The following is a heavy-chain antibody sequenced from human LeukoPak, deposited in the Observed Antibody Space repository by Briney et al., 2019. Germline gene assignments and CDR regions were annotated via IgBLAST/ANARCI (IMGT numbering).Heavy chain of an antibody. V-gene: IGHV4-34*01. CDR3: ARAPKYYYDSSGHYFDY. CDR2: INHSGST. CDR1: GGSFSGYY. J-gene: IGHJ4*02. Sequence: SETLSLTCAVYGGSFSGYYWSWIRQPPGKGLEWIGEINHSGSTNYNPSLKSRVTISVDTSKNQFSLKLSSVTAADTAVYYCARAPKYYYDSSGHYFDYWGQGILVTVSS. D-gene: IGHD3-22*01.